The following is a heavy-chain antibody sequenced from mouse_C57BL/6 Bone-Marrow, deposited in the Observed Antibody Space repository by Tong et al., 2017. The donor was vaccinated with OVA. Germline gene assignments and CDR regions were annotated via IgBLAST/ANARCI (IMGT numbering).Heavy chain of an antibody. CDR1: GFTFSSYG. Sequence: LQASGGGLVKPGGSLKLSCAASGFTFSSYGMSWVRQTPEKRLEWVATISGGGSYTYYPDSVKGRFTISRDNAKNNLYRQMSSLRSEDTALYYCARHEGYFDYWGQGTTLTVSS. CDR3: ARHEGYFDY. CDR2: ISGGGSYT. V-gene: IGHV5-9-2*01. J-gene: IGHJ2*01.